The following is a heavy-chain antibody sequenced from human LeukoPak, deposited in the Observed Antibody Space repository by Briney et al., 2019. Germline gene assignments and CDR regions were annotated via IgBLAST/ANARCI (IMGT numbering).Heavy chain of an antibody. Sequence: SETLSLTCTVSGGSISSSSYYWGWIRQPPGKGLEWIGSIYYSGSTYYNPSLKSRVTISVDTSKNQFSLKLSSVTAADTAVYYCARLLARYSPYYMDVWGKGTTVSISS. J-gene: IGHJ6*03. CDR1: GGSISSSSYY. V-gene: IGHV4-39*01. D-gene: IGHD3-9*01. CDR2: IYYSGST. CDR3: ARLLARYSPYYMDV.